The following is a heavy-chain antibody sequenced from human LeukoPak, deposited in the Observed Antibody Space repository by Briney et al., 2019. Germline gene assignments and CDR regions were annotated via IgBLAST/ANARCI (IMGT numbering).Heavy chain of an antibody. D-gene: IGHD3-9*01. Sequence: SETLSLTCTVSGYSISSGYYWGWIRQPPGKGLEWIGSIYHSGSTYYNPSLKSRVTISVDTSKNQFSLKLSSVTAADTAVYYCVSTGYPQSAWFDPWGQGTLVTVSS. CDR3: VSTGYPQSAWFDP. CDR2: IYHSGST. V-gene: IGHV4-38-2*02. CDR1: GYSISSGYY. J-gene: IGHJ5*02.